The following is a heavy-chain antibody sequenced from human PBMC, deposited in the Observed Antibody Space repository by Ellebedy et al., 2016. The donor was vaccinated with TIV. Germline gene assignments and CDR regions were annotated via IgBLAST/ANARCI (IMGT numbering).Heavy chain of an antibody. V-gene: IGHV3-48*01. CDR1: GFTFIRHA. CDR3: ARDHRWGFDY. CDR2: VRGGGSPI. D-gene: IGHD7-27*01. Sequence: GGSLRLXCAASGFTFIRHAMNWVRQAPGKGLEWIAYVRGGGSPIYYADAVQGRFTISRDNVKNSLYLQMNSLTAEDTAVYYCARDHRWGFDYWGQGTLVIVSS. J-gene: IGHJ4*02.